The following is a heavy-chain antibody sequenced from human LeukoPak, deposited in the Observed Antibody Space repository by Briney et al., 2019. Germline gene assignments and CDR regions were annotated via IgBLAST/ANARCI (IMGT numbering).Heavy chain of an antibody. CDR1: GGTFNNYV. J-gene: IGHJ4*02. CDR3: ARNERYGDTRLYHFDY. V-gene: IGHV1-69*13. Sequence: ASVKVSCKASGGTFNNYVIRWVRPAAGQGLEGVGGIIPIFGTANYAQKFQGKVTITADESTKTAYMELSSLRSEDTAVYYCARNERYGDTRLYHFDYWGQGTLVTVSS. D-gene: IGHD4-17*01. CDR2: IIPIFGTA.